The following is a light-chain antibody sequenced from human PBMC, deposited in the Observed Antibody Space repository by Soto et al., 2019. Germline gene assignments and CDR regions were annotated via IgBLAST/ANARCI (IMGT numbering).Light chain of an antibody. CDR1: QSVSSN. V-gene: IGKV3-15*01. CDR3: PRYSHCHPYA. Sequence: EIVMTQSPATLSVSPGERATLSCRASQSVSSNLAWYQQKPGQAPRLLIYGASTRATGIPARFSGTGSGTEFPLTIRSLQPEDFAVYYCPRYSHCHPYAFGRGTKRKIK. J-gene: IGKJ2*01. CDR2: GAS.